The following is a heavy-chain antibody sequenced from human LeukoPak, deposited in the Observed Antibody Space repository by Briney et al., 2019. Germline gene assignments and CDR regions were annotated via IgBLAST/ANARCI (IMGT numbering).Heavy chain of an antibody. J-gene: IGHJ3*02. V-gene: IGHV6-1*01. CDR2: TYYTSKWYN. CDR3: ARQQNRAFNI. D-gene: IGHD1/OR15-1a*01. CDR1: GDSVSSNSAA. Sequence: SQTLSLTCAISGDSVSSNSAAWNWIRQSTSRGLEWLGRTYYTSKWYNDYAVSVKSRITINPDPSKNQFSLQLNSVTPEDTAVYYCARQQNRAFNIWGQGTMVTVSS.